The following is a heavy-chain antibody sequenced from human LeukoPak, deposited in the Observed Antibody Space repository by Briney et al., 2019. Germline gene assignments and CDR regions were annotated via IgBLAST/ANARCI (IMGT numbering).Heavy chain of an antibody. CDR3: ARDLGQYYNTSDNWFDP. D-gene: IGHD3-22*01. CDR1: GFTFSSHS. CDR2: IYSDGIKT. Sequence: PGGALRLSCVASGFTFSSHSMNWVRQAPGRGLVWVSRIYSDGIKTSYADSVKGRFTISRDNANNTLNLQMNSLRAEDKAVYYCARDLGQYYNTSDNWFDPWGQGTLVTVSS. V-gene: IGHV3-74*01. J-gene: IGHJ5*02.